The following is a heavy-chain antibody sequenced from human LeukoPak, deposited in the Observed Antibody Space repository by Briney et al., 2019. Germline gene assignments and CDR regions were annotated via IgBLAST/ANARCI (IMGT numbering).Heavy chain of an antibody. D-gene: IGHD2-2*01. CDR2: IYHSGST. Sequence: SETLSLTCTVSGGSISSGYYWGWIRQPPGKGLEWIGSIYHSGSTYYNPSLKSRVTISVDTSKNQFSLKLSSVTAADTAVYYCARKCSSTSCYYYYGMDVWGQGTTVTVSS. V-gene: IGHV4-38-2*02. J-gene: IGHJ6*02. CDR1: GGSISSGYY. CDR3: ARKCSSTSCYYYYGMDV.